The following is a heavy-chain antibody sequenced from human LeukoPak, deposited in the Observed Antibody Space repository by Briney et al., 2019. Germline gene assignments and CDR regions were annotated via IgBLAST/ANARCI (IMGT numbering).Heavy chain of an antibody. CDR2: IYYSGST. CDR1: GGSISSYY. D-gene: IGHD4-23*01. CDR3: ARGLTYGGNFAFDY. Sequence: SETLSLTCTVSGGSISSYYWSWIRQPPGKGLEWIGYIYYSGSTNYNPSLKSRVTISVDTSKNQFSLKLSSVTAADTAVYYCARGLTYGGNFAFDYWGQGTLVTVSS. J-gene: IGHJ4*02. V-gene: IGHV4-59*01.